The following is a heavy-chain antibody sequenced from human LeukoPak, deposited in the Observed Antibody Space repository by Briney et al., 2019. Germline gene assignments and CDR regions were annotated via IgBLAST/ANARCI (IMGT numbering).Heavy chain of an antibody. CDR3: ARDFRGGDIYYYYYMDA. CDR2: IIPIFGTA. J-gene: IGHJ6*03. D-gene: IGHD3-9*01. Sequence: SVKVSCKASGGTFSSYAISWVRQAPGQGLEWMGGIIPIFGTANYAQKFQGRVTITTDESTSTAYMELSSLRSEDTAVYYCARDFRGGDIYYYYYMDAWGKGTTVTVSS. CDR1: GGTFSSYA. V-gene: IGHV1-69*05.